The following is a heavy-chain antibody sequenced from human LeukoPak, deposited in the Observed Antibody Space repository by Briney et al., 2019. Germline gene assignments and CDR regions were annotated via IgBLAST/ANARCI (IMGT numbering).Heavy chain of an antibody. CDR1: SGSISNSNYY. V-gene: IGHV4-61*05. J-gene: IGHJ5*02. CDR3: ARGGDGSSWYAWFDP. D-gene: IGHD6-13*01. Sequence: SETLSLTCTVSSGSISNSNYYWGWIGQPPGKGLEWIGYIYYSGSTNYNPSLKSRVTISVDTSKNQFSLQLRSVTAADTAVYYCARGGDGSSWYAWFDPWGQGTLVTVSS. CDR2: IYYSGST.